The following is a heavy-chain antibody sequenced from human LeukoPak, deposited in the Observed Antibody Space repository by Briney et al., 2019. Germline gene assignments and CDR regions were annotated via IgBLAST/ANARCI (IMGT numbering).Heavy chain of an antibody. D-gene: IGHD5/OR15-5a*01. V-gene: IGHV1-69*13. CDR2: ITPIFGTA. CDR3: ASVSRYYFDY. Sequence: GASVKVSCKASGGTFSSYAISWVRQAPGQGLEWMGGITPIFGTANYAQKFQGRVTITADESTSTAYMELSSLRSEDTAVYYCASVSRYYFDYWGQGTLVTVSS. J-gene: IGHJ4*02. CDR1: GGTFSSYA.